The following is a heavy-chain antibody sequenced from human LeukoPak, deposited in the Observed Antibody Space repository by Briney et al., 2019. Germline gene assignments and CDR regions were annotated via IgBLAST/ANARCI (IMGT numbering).Heavy chain of an antibody. J-gene: IGHJ4*02. D-gene: IGHD1-26*01. Sequence: GGSLRLPCSASAFTSRTFSMNWFRRPPGRGLQGVSAISSSDRYNYYSDSVKGRFTISRDNANNSLYLQMDSLRAEDTAVYYCAKEVGSDYFDYWGQGTLVTVSS. CDR1: AFTSRTFS. CDR2: ISSSDRYN. CDR3: AKEVGSDYFDY. V-gene: IGHV3-21*01.